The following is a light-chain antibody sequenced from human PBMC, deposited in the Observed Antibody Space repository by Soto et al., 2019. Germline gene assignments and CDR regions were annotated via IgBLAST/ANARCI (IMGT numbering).Light chain of an antibody. CDR2: LGS. CDR3: KQALQTRT. J-gene: IGKJ1*01. Sequence: DIVMTQSPLSLPVTPGEPASISCRSSQSLLHSNGYNYLDWYLQKPGQSPQLLIYLGSNRTSGVPNRFSGSGSGTDFTLKISRVEAEDVGVYYCKQALQTRTFVQGNPVEIK. CDR1: QSLLHSNGYNY. V-gene: IGKV2-28*01.